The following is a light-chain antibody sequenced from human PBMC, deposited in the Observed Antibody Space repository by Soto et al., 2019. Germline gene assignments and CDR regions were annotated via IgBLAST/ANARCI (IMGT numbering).Light chain of an antibody. CDR3: CSYAGSSTYV. Sequence: QSALTQPAPVSGSPGQSITISCTGTSSDVGTYHLVSWYQQHPGKAPKLMIYEVSKRPSGVSNRFSGSKSGNTASLTISGLQAEDEADYYCCSYAGSSTYVFGIGTKLTVL. V-gene: IGLV2-23*02. CDR2: EVS. J-gene: IGLJ1*01. CDR1: SSDVGTYHL.